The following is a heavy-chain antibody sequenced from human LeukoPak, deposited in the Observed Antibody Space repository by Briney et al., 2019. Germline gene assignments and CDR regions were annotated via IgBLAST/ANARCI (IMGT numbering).Heavy chain of an antibody. Sequence: ASVKVSCKASGYTFTGYYMHWVRQAPGQGLEWMGWINPNSGGTNYAQKFQGRVTMTRDTSIGTAYMELSRLRSDDTAVYYCARDPFGITMVRGVIIIAPYFDYWGQGTLVTVSS. CDR1: GYTFTGYY. CDR3: ARDPFGITMVRGVIIIAPYFDY. V-gene: IGHV1-2*02. CDR2: INPNSGGT. D-gene: IGHD3-10*01. J-gene: IGHJ4*02.